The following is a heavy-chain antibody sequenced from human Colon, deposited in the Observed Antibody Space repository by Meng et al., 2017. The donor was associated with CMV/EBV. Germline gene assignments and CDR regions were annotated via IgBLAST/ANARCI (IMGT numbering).Heavy chain of an antibody. V-gene: IGHV3-74*01. CDR3: AREERGSGWSADY. CDR2: VNREGSNT. J-gene: IGHJ4*02. Sequence: GESLKISCAASGFSFDTYPMNWVRQVPGKGLVWVSSVNREGSNTNYADSVKGRFTISRDNARNTLYLQMNSLRVEDTAVYYCAREERGSGWSADYWGQGTLVTVSS. D-gene: IGHD6-19*01. CDR1: GFSFDTYP.